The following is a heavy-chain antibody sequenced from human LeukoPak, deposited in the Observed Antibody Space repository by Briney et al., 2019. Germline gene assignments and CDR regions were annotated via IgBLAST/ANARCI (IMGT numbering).Heavy chain of an antibody. V-gene: IGHV3-11*01. J-gene: IGHJ4*02. Sequence: GGSLRLSRAASGFTFSDYYMSWIRQAPGKGLEWVSYISSSGSTIYYADSVKGRFTISRDNAKNSLYLQMNSLRAEDTAVYYCARVPAAGINYFDYWGQGTLVTVSS. CDR3: ARVPAAGINYFDY. CDR1: GFTFSDYY. CDR2: ISSSGSTI. D-gene: IGHD6-13*01.